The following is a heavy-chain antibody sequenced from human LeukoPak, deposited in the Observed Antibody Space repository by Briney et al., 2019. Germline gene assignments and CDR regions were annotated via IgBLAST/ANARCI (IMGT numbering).Heavy chain of an antibody. J-gene: IGHJ4*02. V-gene: IGHV4-4*07. CDR2: IYTSGSS. CDR3: ARDRFSGSFSGFDY. Sequence: SETLSLNCTVSGVSFSPDYWSWIRQPAGQGLEWIGRIYTSGSSNYNPSLKSRATMSVDTSKNQISLKLTSVTAADTAVYYCARDRFSGSFSGFDYWGQGALVTVSS. CDR1: GVSFSPDY. D-gene: IGHD1-26*01.